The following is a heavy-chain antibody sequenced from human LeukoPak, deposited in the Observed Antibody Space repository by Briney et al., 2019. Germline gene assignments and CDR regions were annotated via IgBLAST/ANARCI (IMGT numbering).Heavy chain of an antibody. CDR2: FYYSGST. D-gene: IGHD3-3*01. V-gene: IGHV4-59*01. CDR3: ARDSPFGST. Sequence: SETLSLTCTVSGGSISTYYWSWLRQPPGKGLEWIGYFYYSGSTTYNPSLKSRVTISVDTSKNQFSLKLSSVTAADTAVYYCARDSPFGSTWGQGTLVTVSS. CDR1: GGSISTYY. J-gene: IGHJ5*02.